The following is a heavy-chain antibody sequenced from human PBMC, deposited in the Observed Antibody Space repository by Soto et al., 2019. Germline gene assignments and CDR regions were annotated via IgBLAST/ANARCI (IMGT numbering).Heavy chain of an antibody. D-gene: IGHD1-7*01. CDR3: ARDGGIPGTRHLLDYGMDV. V-gene: IGHV1-2*04. J-gene: IGHJ6*02. CDR1: GYTFTDYY. CDR2: INPSSGGT. Sequence: ASVKVSCKASGYTFTDYYLHWVRQAPGQGLEWMGWINPSSGGTKYAQKFQGWVTMTRDTSISTAYIELSRLRSVDTALYYCARDGGIPGTRHLLDYGMDVWGQGTTVTVSS.